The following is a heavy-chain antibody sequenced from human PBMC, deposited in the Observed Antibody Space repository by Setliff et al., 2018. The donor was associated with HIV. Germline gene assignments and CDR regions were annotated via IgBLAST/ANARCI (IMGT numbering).Heavy chain of an antibody. Sequence: ASVKVSCKASGGTFSSYAISWVRQAPGQGLEWMGGIIPIFGTANYAQKFQGRVTITADESTSTAYMELSSLRSEDTAVYYCAREIRNYDFWSGSWEDHYFDYWGQGTLVTVSS. V-gene: IGHV1-69*13. CDR1: GGTFSSYA. D-gene: IGHD3-3*01. CDR3: AREIRNYDFWSGSWEDHYFDY. CDR2: IIPIFGTA. J-gene: IGHJ4*02.